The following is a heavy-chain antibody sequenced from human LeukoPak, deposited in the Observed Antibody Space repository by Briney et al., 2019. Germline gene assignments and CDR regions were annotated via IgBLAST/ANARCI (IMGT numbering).Heavy chain of an antibody. Sequence: GASVKVSCKASGYTFTSYGISWVRQAPGQGLEWMGWISAYNGNTNYAQKLQGRVTMTTDTSTSTAYMELRSLTSDDTAVYYCARIVGSGSYYYYYYMDVWGKGTTVTVSS. CDR2: ISAYNGNT. D-gene: IGHD3-10*01. J-gene: IGHJ6*03. CDR3: ARIVGSGSYYYYYYMDV. CDR1: GYTFTSYG. V-gene: IGHV1-18*01.